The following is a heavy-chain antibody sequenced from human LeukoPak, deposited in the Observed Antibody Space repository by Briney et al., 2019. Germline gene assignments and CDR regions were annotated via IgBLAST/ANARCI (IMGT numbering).Heavy chain of an antibody. Sequence: SETLSLTCTVSGGSISSGGYYWSWIRQHPGKGLEWIGYIYYSGSTYYNPSLKSPVTISLDTSKNQFSLKLSSVTAADTAVYYCARATSEYQLLYGWFDPWGQGTLVTVSS. CDR3: ARATSEYQLLYGWFDP. D-gene: IGHD2-2*02. V-gene: IGHV4-31*01. CDR2: IYYSGST. CDR1: GGSISSGGYY. J-gene: IGHJ5*02.